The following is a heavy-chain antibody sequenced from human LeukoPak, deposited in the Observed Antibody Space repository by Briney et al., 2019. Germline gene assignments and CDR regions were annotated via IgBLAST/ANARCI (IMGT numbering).Heavy chain of an antibody. CDR1: GFPFSSHG. Sequence: GGSLRLSCAASGFPFSSHGMSWVRQAPGKGLEWVANIKQDGSEKYYVDSVKGRFTISRDNAKNSLYLQMNSLRAEDTAVYYCARRYNWNYGVDYWGQGTLVTVSS. CDR3: ARRYNWNYGVDY. J-gene: IGHJ4*02. V-gene: IGHV3-7*01. CDR2: IKQDGSEK. D-gene: IGHD1-7*01.